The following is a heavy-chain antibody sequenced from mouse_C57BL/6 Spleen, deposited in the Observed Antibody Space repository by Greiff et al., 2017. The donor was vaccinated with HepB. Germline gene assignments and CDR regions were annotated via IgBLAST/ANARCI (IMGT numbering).Heavy chain of an antibody. J-gene: IGHJ1*03. CDR1: GYTFTSYW. CDR2: IDPNSGGT. V-gene: IGHV1-72*01. CDR3: VPLLGSSYGYFDV. Sequence: QVHVKQPGAELVKPGASVKLSCKASGYTFTSYWMHWVKQRPGRGLEWIGRIDPNSGGTKYNEKFKSKATLTVDKPSSTAYMQLSSLTSEDSAVYYCVPLLGSSYGYFDVWGTGTTVTVSS. D-gene: IGHD1-1*01.